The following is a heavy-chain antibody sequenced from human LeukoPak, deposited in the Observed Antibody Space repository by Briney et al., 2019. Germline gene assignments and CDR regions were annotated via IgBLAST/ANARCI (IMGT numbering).Heavy chain of an antibody. CDR1: GYTFTNYW. CDR2: IYPGDSDA. D-gene: IGHD3-16*01. CDR3: ARSSLVSHYYYMDV. J-gene: IGHJ6*03. Sequence: GESLKTSCKGAGYTFTNYWVGWVRQMPGKGLEGMGIIYPGDSDARYSPSFQGQVTMSADKSLNTACLQWSSLKATDTAIYYCARSSLVSHYYYMDVWGKGTTVTVSS. V-gene: IGHV5-51*01.